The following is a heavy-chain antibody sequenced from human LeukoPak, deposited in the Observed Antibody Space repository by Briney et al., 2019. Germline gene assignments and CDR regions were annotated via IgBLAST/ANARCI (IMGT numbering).Heavy chain of an antibody. V-gene: IGHV1-24*01. CDR1: GYTLTELS. D-gene: IGHD3-10*01. CDR2: FDPEGGET. J-gene: IGHJ6*02. CDR3: ATALYGSGSYRLTPGYYYYGMDV. Sequence: GASVKVSCKVSGYTLTELSMHWVRQAPGKGLEWMGGFDPEGGETIYAQKFQGRVTMTEDTSTDTAYMELSSLRSEDTAVYYCATALYGSGSYRLTPGYYYYGMDVWGQGTTVTVSS.